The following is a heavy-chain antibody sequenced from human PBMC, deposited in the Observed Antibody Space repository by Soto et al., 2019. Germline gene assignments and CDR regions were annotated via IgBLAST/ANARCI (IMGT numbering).Heavy chain of an antibody. CDR3: ARVYYDSSGRTNAFDI. V-gene: IGHV1-69*13. CDR2: IIPIFGTA. D-gene: IGHD3-22*01. J-gene: IGHJ3*02. Sequence: SVKVSCKASGGTFSSYAISWVRQAPGQGLEWMGGIIPIFGTANYAQKFQGRVTITADESTSTAYMELSSLRSEDTAVYYCARVYYDSSGRTNAFDIWGQGTMVTVSS. CDR1: GGTFSSYA.